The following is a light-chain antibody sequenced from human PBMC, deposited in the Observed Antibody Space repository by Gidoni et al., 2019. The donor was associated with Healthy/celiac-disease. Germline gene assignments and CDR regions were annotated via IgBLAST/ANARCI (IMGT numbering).Light chain of an antibody. CDR1: SSDVGGYNY. V-gene: IGLV2-8*01. CDR3: SSYAGSNNYV. Sequence: QSALTHPPSASGSPGQSVTISCPGTSSDVGGYNYVSWYQQHPGKAPKIMVYEVSKRPSGVPDRFSGSKSGNTASLTVSGLQAEDEADYYCSSYAGSNNYVFGTGTKVTVL. CDR2: EVS. J-gene: IGLJ1*01.